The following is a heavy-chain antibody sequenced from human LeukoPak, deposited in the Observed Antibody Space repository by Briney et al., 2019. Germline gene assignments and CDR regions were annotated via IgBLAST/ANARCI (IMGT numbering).Heavy chain of an antibody. CDR1: GFTFSSYS. D-gene: IGHD6-19*01. CDR2: ISSSSSYI. CDR3: ASQGIAVAGTPPY. J-gene: IGHJ4*02. Sequence: GGSLRPSCAASGFTFSSYSMNWVRQAPGKGLEWVSSISSSSSYIYYADSVKGRFTISRDNAKNSLYLQMNSLRAEDTAVYYCASQGIAVAGTPPYWGQGTLVTVSS. V-gene: IGHV3-21*01.